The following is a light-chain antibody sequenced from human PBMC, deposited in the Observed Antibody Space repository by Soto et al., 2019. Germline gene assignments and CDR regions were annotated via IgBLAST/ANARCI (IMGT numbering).Light chain of an antibody. Sequence: QSVLTQPPSASGTPGQRVTISCSVSSPSIAGNTVNWYQHVPGTAPKLLIYLNNQRPSGVPDRFSGSKSGTSASLAISALQSEDEAAYYCAAWDDNLHGPIFGGGTKLT. CDR3: AAWDDNLHGPI. V-gene: IGLV1-44*01. CDR1: SPSIAGNT. J-gene: IGLJ2*01. CDR2: LNN.